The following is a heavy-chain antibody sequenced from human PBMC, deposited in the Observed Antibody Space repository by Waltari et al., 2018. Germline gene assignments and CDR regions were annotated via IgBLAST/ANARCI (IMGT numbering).Heavy chain of an antibody. D-gene: IGHD2-21*01. CDR2: ILPRFVTS. V-gene: IGHV1-69*13. CDR1: GDTFSNYA. J-gene: IGHJ4*02. CDR3: ARSQVVVIAPLDC. Sequence: QVQLVQSGAEVTKPGSSVKVSCKASGDTFSNYAITWVRQAPGQGLEWMGGILPRFVTSNYAQKFQGRVTITADDSTSTAYMELSSLRSEDTAIYYCARSQVVVIAPLDCWGQGTLVTVSS.